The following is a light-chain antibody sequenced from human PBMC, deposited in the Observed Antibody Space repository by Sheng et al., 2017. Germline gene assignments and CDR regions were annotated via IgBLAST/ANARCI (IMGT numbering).Light chain of an antibody. Sequence: QSALTQPASVSGSPGQSITISCTGTSSDIGGYNYVSWYQQHPGKAPKLIIYDVNSRPSGVSNRFSGSKSGNTASLTISGLQAEDEADYYCSSYTSSSTLVFGGGTKLTVL. V-gene: IGLV2-14*03. CDR2: DVN. CDR3: SSYTSSSTLV. J-gene: IGLJ2*01. CDR1: SSDIGGYNY.